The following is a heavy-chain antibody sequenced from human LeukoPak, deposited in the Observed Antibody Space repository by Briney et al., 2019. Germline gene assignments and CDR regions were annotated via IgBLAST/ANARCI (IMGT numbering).Heavy chain of an antibody. CDR3: ARGRPYYDILTGYSRKYYFDY. CDR1: GGSISSGGYS. V-gene: IGHV4-30-4*07. CDR2: IYYSGST. J-gene: IGHJ4*02. Sequence: PSETLSLTCAVSGGSISSGGYSWSWIRQPPGKGLEWIGYIYYSGSTYYNPSLKSRVTISVDTSKNQFSLKLSSVTAADTAVYYCARGRPYYDILTGYSRKYYFDYWGQGTLVTVSS. D-gene: IGHD3-9*01.